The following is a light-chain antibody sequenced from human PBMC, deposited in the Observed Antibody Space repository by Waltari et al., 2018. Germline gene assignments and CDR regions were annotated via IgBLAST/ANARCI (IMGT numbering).Light chain of an antibody. CDR1: TTNVAGYNY. CDR2: DFI. Sequence: QSALTQPRSVSGPPGHSVTISCTGTTTNVAGYNYVPWYHQHPGKNPNPMNYDFIQRPSGVPARFCGSRSADSTSLTISGLQAEHEADYYCCSFAGSPHYVYGTGSKVTVL. CDR3: CSFAGSPHYV. V-gene: IGLV2-11*02. J-gene: IGLJ1*01.